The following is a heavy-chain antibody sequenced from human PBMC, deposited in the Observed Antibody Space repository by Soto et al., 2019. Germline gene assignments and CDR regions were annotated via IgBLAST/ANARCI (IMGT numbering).Heavy chain of an antibody. CDR2: IIPVLGIV. CDR1: GGTSSTYT. V-gene: IGHV1-69*02. Sequence: ASVKVSCKASGGTSSTYTINWVRQAPGQGLEWMGRIIPVLGIVNYAQKFQGRVTITADKSTTTAYMELSSLRSEDNAVYYCERGYCSGGSCYHSFDYWGQGNQVTVSX. D-gene: IGHD2-15*01. J-gene: IGHJ4*02. CDR3: ERGYCSGGSCYHSFDY.